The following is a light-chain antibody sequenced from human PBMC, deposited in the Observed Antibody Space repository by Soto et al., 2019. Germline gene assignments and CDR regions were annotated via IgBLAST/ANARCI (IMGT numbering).Light chain of an antibody. V-gene: IGKV1-5*01. J-gene: IGKJ1*01. Sequence: DIQMTQSPSTLSASVGDRVTITCRASQSISSWLAWYQQKPRKAPKLLIYDASSLESGVPSRFSGSGSGTEFTLTISSLQPDDFATYYCQKYGSYPWAFGQGTRVEV. CDR1: QSISSW. CDR2: DAS. CDR3: QKYGSYPWA.